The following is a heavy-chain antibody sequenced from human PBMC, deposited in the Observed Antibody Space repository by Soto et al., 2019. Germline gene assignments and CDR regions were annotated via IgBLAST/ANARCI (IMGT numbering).Heavy chain of an antibody. D-gene: IGHD7-27*01. Sequence: QVQLVESGGGVVQPGRSLRLSCAASGFTFSSYGMHWVRQAPGKGLEWVAVISYDGSNKYYADSVKGRFTISRDNSKNTLNRKITSLRAEDTALYSWPKALGHGGRGAFDTWGQGTMVTVSP. V-gene: IGHV3-30*18. CDR1: GFTFSSYG. CDR3: PKALGHGGRGAFDT. J-gene: IGHJ3*02. CDR2: ISYDGSNK.